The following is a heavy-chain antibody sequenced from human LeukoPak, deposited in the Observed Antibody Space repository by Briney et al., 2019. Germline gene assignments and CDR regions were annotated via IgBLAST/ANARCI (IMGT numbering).Heavy chain of an antibody. CDR2: IYTSGST. V-gene: IGHV4-4*07. Sequence: PSETLSLTCTVSGGSISSYYWSWIRQPAGKGLEWIGRIYTSGSTNYNPSLKSRVTMSVDTSKNQFSLKLSSVTAADTAVYYCAIAHPYCSSTSCYTKWFDPWGQGTLVTVSS. CDR1: GGSISSYY. J-gene: IGHJ5*02. CDR3: AIAHPYCSSTSCYTKWFDP. D-gene: IGHD2-2*02.